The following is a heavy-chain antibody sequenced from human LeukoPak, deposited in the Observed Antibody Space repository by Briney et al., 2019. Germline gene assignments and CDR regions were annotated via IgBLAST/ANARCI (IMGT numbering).Heavy chain of an antibody. Sequence: GGSLRLSCAASGFTFSSYWMSWVHQAPGKGLEWVAHINQDGSEKHFVDSVEGRFTISRDNAANSLFLQMNSLRAEDTAVYYCAREYDYGVSRADYWGQGTLVTVSS. CDR2: INQDGSEK. V-gene: IGHV3-7*01. CDR1: GFTFSSYW. D-gene: IGHD4-17*01. J-gene: IGHJ4*02. CDR3: AREYDYGVSRADY.